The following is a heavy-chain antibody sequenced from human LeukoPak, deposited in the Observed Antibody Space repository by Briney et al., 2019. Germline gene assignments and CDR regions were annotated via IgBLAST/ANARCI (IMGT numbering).Heavy chain of an antibody. CDR1: GFTFNTFW. D-gene: IGHD1-7*01. V-gene: IGHV3-7*01. J-gene: IGHJ4*02. CDR2: INQGGRDT. CDR3: ARDRQYNWNYVGALDY. Sequence: PGGSLRLSCEASGFTFNTFWMSWVRQAPGKGLEWVANINQGGRDTNYVDSVKGRFTIARDDAKNSLYLQMNSLRAEDTAVYFCARDRQYNWNYVGALDYWGQGTLVTVSS.